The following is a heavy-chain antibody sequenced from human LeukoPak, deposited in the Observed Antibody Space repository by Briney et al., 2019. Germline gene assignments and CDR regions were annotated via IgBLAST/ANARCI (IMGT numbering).Heavy chain of an antibody. CDR3: AREGVQRGQDY. V-gene: IGHV3-33*01. CDR1: GFTFSSYG. D-gene: IGHD3-10*01. J-gene: IGHJ4*02. Sequence: GGSLRLSCAASGFTFSSYGMHWVRQAPGKGLEWVAAIWYDGSNKYYADSVKGRFTISRDNSKNTLYLQMNSLRAEDTAVYYCAREGVQRGQDYWGQGTLVTVSS. CDR2: IWYDGSNK.